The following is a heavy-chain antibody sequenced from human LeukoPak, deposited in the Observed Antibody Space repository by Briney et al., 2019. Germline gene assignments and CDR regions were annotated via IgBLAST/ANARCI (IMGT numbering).Heavy chain of an antibody. J-gene: IGHJ4*02. D-gene: IGHD2-15*01. V-gene: IGHV3-23*01. CDR1: GFTFSNYA. Sequence: GGSLRLSCAASGFTFSNYAMSWVRQAPGKGPEWVSAISASVGTTYYADSVKGRFTISRDNSKNSLYLQMNSLRAEDTAVYYCAKVGSHKGGTVDYWGQGTLVTVSS. CDR3: AKVGSHKGGTVDY. CDR2: ISASVGTT.